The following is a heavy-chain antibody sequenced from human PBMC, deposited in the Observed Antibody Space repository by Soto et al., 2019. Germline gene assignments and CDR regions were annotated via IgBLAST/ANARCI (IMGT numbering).Heavy chain of an antibody. CDR1: GFTFSTYA. CDR2: ISSSGGST. J-gene: IGHJ4*02. CDR3: AKIESRFFYDSTGYYPFDY. V-gene: IGHV3-23*01. D-gene: IGHD3-22*01. Sequence: GGSLRLACAASGFTFSTYAMSWVRQAPGKGLEWVSTISSSGGSTHYADSVKGRFTISRDNSKNTVYLQMNSLRAEDTAVYYCAKIESRFFYDSTGYYPFDYWGQGTLVTVSS.